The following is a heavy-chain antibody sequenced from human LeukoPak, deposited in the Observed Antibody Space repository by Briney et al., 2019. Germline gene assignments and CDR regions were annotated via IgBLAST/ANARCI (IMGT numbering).Heavy chain of an antibody. CDR1: GGSFSGYY. Sequence: SETLSLTCAVYGGSFSGYYWSWIRQPPGKGLEWIREINHSGSTNYNPSLKSRVTISVDTSKNQFSLKLSSVTAADTAVYYCARSELYNWNSGWFDPWGQGTLVTVSS. CDR2: INHSGST. J-gene: IGHJ5*02. V-gene: IGHV4-34*01. CDR3: ARSELYNWNSGWFDP. D-gene: IGHD1-7*01.